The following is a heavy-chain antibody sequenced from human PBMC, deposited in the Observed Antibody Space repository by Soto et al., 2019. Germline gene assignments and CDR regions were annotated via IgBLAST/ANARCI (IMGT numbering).Heavy chain of an antibody. J-gene: IGHJ5*02. Sequence: SENLSLTCTFSGGSISSYYWSWIRQPPGKGLEWIGYIYYSGSTNYNPSLKSRVTISVDTSKNQFSLKLSSVTAADTAVYYCARALNFGWFDPWGQGTLVTVSS. CDR1: GGSISSYY. CDR3: ARALNFGWFDP. CDR2: IYYSGST. V-gene: IGHV4-59*01. D-gene: IGHD3-3*01.